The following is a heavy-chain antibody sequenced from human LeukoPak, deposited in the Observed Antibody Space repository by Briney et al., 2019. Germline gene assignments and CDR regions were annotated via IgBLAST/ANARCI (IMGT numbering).Heavy chain of an antibody. CDR2: IWYDGSNK. V-gene: IGHV3-33*01. D-gene: IGHD1-1*01. CDR1: GFTFSSYG. J-gene: IGHJ4*02. CDR3: ARVWNDVPFDY. Sequence: GRSLRLSCAASGFTFSSYGMHWVRQAPGKGLEWVAVIWYDGSNKYYADSVKGRFTISRDNSENTLYLQMNSLRAEDTAVYYCARVWNDVPFDYWGQGTLVTVSS.